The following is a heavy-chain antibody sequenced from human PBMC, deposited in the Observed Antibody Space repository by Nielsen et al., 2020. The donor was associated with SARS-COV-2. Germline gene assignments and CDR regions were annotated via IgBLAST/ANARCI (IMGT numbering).Heavy chain of an antibody. CDR2: MNPNSGNT. J-gene: IGHJ3*02. D-gene: IGHD6-19*01. CDR3: ARRFPQWLVDDAFDI. V-gene: IGHV1-8*01. Sequence: ASVKVSCKASGYTFTSYDINLVRQATGQGLEWMGWMNPNSGNTGYAQKFQGRVTMTRNTSISTAYMELSSLRSEDTAAYYCARRFPQWLVDDAFDIWGQGTMVTVSS. CDR1: GYTFTSYD.